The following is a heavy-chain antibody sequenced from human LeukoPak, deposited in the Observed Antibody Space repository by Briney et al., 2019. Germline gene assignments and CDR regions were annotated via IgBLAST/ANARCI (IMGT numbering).Heavy chain of an antibody. J-gene: IGHJ6*02. CDR3: ASRLGSGMDV. V-gene: IGHV4-39*01. CDR2: IYYSGST. Sequence: PSETLSLTCTVSGGSISSSSYYWGWIRQPPGKGLEWIGSIYYSGSTYYNPSLKSRVTISVDTSKSQFSLKLSSVTAADTAAYYCASRLGSGMDVWGQGTTVTVSS. CDR1: GGSISSSSYY. D-gene: IGHD3-3*01.